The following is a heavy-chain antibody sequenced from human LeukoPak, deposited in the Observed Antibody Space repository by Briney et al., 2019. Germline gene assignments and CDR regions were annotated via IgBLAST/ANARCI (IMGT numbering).Heavy chain of an antibody. CDR2: INPNSGGT. CDR3: ARGPPFGESDY. D-gene: IGHD3-10*01. J-gene: IGHJ4*02. CDR1: GFTFTDYY. Sequence: GASVKVSCKASGFTFTDYYLHWVRQAPGQGLEWMGWINPNSGGTNYAQRFQGRVTMTRDTSISAAYMEFSGVTSDDTAVYYCARGPPFGESDYWGQGTLDVVSS. V-gene: IGHV1-2*02.